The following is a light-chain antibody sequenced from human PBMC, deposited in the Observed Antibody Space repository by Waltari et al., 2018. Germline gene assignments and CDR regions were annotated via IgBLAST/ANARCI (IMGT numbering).Light chain of an antibody. J-gene: IGLJ3*02. V-gene: IGLV2-23*01. CDR1: SSDVGHYNL. CDR3: CSYAGSSAPRV. CDR2: EGN. Sequence: QSALTQPASVSGSPGQSITISCTGPSSDVGHYNLVSWYQQHPGKAPKLMIYEGNKRPSGVSNRFSGSKSGNMASLPISGLQAEDEADYYCCSYAGSSAPRVFGGGTKLTVL.